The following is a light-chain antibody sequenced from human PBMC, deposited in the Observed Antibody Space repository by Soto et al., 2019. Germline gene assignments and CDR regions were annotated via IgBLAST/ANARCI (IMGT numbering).Light chain of an antibody. CDR2: EVT. CDR3: SSYTTAYTQV. J-gene: IGLJ3*02. Sequence: QSALSQPASVSGSPGQSITISCTGTSNDVGYYNYVSWYQQHPGQAPKIMISEVTTRPSGVSDRFSGSKSGNTASLTISRLQAEDEAHYYCSSYTTAYTQVFGGGTKVTVL. V-gene: IGLV2-14*01. CDR1: SNDVGYYNY.